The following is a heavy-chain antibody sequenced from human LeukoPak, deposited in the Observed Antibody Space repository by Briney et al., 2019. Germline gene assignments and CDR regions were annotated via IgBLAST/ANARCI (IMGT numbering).Heavy chain of an antibody. CDR3: ARVLYSSGWFDAFDI. CDR2: IYTTGST. D-gene: IGHD6-19*01. J-gene: IGHJ3*02. V-gene: IGHV4-4*07. CDR1: GGSISSYY. Sequence: SETLSLTCTVSGGSISSYYWTWIRQPAGKGLEWIGRIYTTGSTVYNPALQSRVTMSLDTSKNQFSLRLTSVTAADTAIYYCARVLYSSGWFDAFDIWSQGTMVTVSS.